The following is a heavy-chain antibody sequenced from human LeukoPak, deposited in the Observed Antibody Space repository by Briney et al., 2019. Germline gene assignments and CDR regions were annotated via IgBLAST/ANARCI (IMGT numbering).Heavy chain of an antibody. CDR1: GGSISSGDYY. CDR3: ARTFPFAVTRAMAFDY. V-gene: IGHV4-30-4*08. Sequence: SQTLSLTCTVSGGSISSGDYYWSWIRQPPGKGLEWIGYIYYSGSTYYNPSLKSRVTISVDTSKNQFSLKLSSVTAADTAVYYCARTFPFAVTRAMAFDYWGQGTLVTVSS. J-gene: IGHJ4*02. CDR2: IYYSGST. D-gene: IGHD4-11*01.